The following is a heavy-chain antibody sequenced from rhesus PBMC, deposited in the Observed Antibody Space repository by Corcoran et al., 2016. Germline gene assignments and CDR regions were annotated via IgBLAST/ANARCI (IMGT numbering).Heavy chain of an antibody. CDR1: GGSINSAC. CDR3: TRTGLSGRGRFDV. Sequence: QLQLQESGPGLVRPSETLSLTCGVSGGSINSACWSWIRQLPGKGLEWIGRIGGRGGNTDSNPSLEGRGTISTDTSKSQCSLKLSSMTAADTALYSCTRTGLSGRGRFDVWGPGVLVTVSS. J-gene: IGHJ5-1*01. CDR2: IGGRGGNT. V-gene: IGHV4-173*01. D-gene: IGHD1-44*02.